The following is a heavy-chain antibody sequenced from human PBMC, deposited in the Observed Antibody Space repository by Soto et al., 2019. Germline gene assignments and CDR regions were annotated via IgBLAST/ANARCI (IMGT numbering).Heavy chain of an antibody. V-gene: IGHV3-9*01. CDR3: XXXXXXXXGYYYYYYYMDV. J-gene: IGHJ6*03. CDR1: GLTFDDYA. D-gene: IGHD5-18*01. Sequence: EVQLVESGGGLVQPGRSLRLSCAASGLTFDDYAMHWVRQAPGKGLEWVSGISWNSGSIGYADSVKGRFTISRDNAKNSLYLXXXSLXXXXXXXXXXXXXXXXXXGYYYYYYYMDVWGKGXTVTVSS. CDR2: ISWNSGSI.